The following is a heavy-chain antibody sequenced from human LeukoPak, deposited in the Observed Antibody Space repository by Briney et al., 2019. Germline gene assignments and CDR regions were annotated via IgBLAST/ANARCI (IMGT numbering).Heavy chain of an antibody. J-gene: IGHJ4*02. CDR3: AKEAHRYYFDY. CDR1: GFTFSSYG. CDR2: ISYDGSNK. Sequence: GGSLRLSCAPSGFTFSSYGMHWGREAPGKGLEWVAVISYDGSNKYYADSVKGRFTISRDNSENTLYLQINSLRAEDTAVYYCAKEAHRYYFDYWGQGTLVTVSS. V-gene: IGHV3-30*18.